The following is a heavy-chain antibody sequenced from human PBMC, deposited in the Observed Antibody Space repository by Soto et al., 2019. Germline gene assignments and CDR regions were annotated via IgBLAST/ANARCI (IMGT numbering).Heavy chain of an antibody. D-gene: IGHD5-12*01. Sequence: KGSSKGSGGSLSSSAISWVRQAPRTGPWGRGGVIPIFGTANYAQKFQGRVTITADESTSTAYMELSSLRSEDTAVYYCAREMATMKAEYKLKGALGINWFDPWGQGTLVTVSS. CDR2: VIPIFGTA. J-gene: IGHJ5*02. CDR3: AREMATMKAEYKLKGALGINWFDP. CDR1: GGSLSSSA. V-gene: IGHV1-69*01.